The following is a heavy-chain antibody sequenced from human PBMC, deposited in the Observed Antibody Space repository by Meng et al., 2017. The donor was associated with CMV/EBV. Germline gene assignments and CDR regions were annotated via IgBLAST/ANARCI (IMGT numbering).Heavy chain of an antibody. CDR3: ARLIVVVPAASYYYYYYGMDV. CDR2: INHSGST. CDR1: GGSFSGYY. Sequence: GSLRLSCAVYGGSFSGYYWSWIRQPPGKGLEWIGEINHSGSTNYNPSLKSRVTISVDTSKNQFSLKLSSVTAADTAVYYCARLIVVVPAASYYYYYYGMDVWGQGTTVTVSS. D-gene: IGHD2-2*01. J-gene: IGHJ6*02. V-gene: IGHV4-34*01.